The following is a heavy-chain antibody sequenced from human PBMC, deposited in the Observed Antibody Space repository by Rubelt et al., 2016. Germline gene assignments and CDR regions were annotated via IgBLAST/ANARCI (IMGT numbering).Heavy chain of an antibody. Sequence: QVQLVQSGAEVKKPGASVKVSCKASGYTFTGYYMHWVRQAPGQGLEWMGWISAYNGNTNYGQKRQGRVTMTTDTSTSSAYMELRGLRSDDTAVYYCARGRPGGYHNVDYWGQGTLVTVSS. V-gene: IGHV1-18*04. J-gene: IGHJ4*02. CDR1: GYTFTGYY. D-gene: IGHD5-12*01. CDR3: ARGRPGGYHNVDY. CDR2: ISAYNGNT.